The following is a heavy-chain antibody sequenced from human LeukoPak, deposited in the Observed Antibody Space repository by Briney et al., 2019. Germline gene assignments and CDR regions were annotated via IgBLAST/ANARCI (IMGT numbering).Heavy chain of an antibody. Sequence: PGGSLRLSCSASGFTFSTYAMTWVRQAPGKGLEWVSGLSDSGRTTYYTGSVKGRFTISRDNSKNTLYLQMNSLRAEDTAIYYCAKGGTSGGSCYFDYWGQGTLVSVSS. CDR2: LSDSGRTT. CDR3: AKGGTSGGSCYFDY. V-gene: IGHV3-23*01. J-gene: IGHJ4*02. D-gene: IGHD2-15*01. CDR1: GFTFSTYA.